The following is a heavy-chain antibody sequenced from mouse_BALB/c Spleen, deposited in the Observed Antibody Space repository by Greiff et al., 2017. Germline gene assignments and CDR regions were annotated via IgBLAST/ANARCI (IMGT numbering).Heavy chain of an antibody. CDR2: IYPGDGDT. CDR3: ARYYGNYPYYFDY. V-gene: IGHV1-87*01. J-gene: IGHJ2*01. Sequence: QVQLQQSGAELARPGASVKLSCKASGYTFTSYWMQWVKQRPGQGLEWIGAIYPGDGDTRYTQKFKGKATLTADKSSSTAYMQLSSLASEDSAVYYCARYYGNYPYYFDYWGQGTTLTVSS. D-gene: IGHD2-1*01. CDR1: GYTFTSYW.